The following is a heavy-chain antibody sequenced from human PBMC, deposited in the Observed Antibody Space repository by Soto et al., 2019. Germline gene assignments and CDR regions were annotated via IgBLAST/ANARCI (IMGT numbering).Heavy chain of an antibody. CDR1: GFTFSSYS. D-gene: IGHD5-12*01. V-gene: IGHV3-23*01. CDR2: ITSSGSST. Sequence: GGSLRLSCAASGFTFSSYSMNWVRQAPGKGLEWVSAITSSGSSTYYAESVKGRFTISRDNSKSTLYLQMNSLRAEDTATYYCAKGAEGYVVSSLDYWGQGTLVTVSS. J-gene: IGHJ4*02. CDR3: AKGAEGYVVSSLDY.